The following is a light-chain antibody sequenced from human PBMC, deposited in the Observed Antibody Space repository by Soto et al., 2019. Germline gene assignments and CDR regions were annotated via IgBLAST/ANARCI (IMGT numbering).Light chain of an antibody. J-gene: IGKJ2*01. CDR1: RSLLHSSGYHY. CDR3: MQAEQIPPT. V-gene: IGKV2-28*01. Sequence: DLVMTQSPLSLPVTPGEPASISCRSSRSLLHSSGYHYLDWYLQKPGQSPHLLIYLGSNRASGVPDRFGGSGSGTDFTLRITRVEAVDVETYYCMQAEQIPPTFGQGTMLEIK. CDR2: LGS.